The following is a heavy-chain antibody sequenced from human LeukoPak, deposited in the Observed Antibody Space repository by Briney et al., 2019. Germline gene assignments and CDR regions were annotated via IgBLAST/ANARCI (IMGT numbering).Heavy chain of an antibody. Sequence: GGSLRLSCAASGFTFSSYSMNWVRQAPGKGLEWVSSISSSSSYIYYADSVKGRFTISRDNAKNSLYLQMNSLRAEDTAVYYCAKERLRPYYMDVWGKGTTVTVSS. CDR1: GFTFSSYS. J-gene: IGHJ6*03. CDR3: AKERLRPYYMDV. V-gene: IGHV3-21*04. CDR2: ISSSSSYI.